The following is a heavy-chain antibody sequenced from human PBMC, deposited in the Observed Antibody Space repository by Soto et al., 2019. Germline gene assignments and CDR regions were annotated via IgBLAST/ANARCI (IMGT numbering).Heavy chain of an antibody. Sequence: QVQLVQSGAEVKKPGASVKLSCKASGYTFTTYTMNWVRQAPGQRLEWMGWINPVNGNTKSSQKFQDRVIITRDTSASTAYMELRSLRSEDTAVYYCARGRATGQLDPWGQGTLVIVSS. V-gene: IGHV1-3*01. J-gene: IGHJ5*02. CDR1: GYTFTTYT. CDR3: ARGRATGQLDP. D-gene: IGHD2-2*01. CDR2: INPVNGNT.